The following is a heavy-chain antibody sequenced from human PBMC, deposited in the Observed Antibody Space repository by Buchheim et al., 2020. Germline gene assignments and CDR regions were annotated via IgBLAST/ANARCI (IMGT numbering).Heavy chain of an antibody. V-gene: IGHV1-2*06. CDR2: INPNSGGT. D-gene: IGHD6-19*01. Sequence: QVQLVQSGAEVKKPGASVKVSCKASGYTFTGYYMHWVRQAPGQGLEWMGRINPNSGGTNYAQKLQGRVTMTRDTSISTAYMELSSLRSEDTAVYYCARGSGGGGWSSYYYYYGMDVWGQGTT. J-gene: IGHJ6*02. CDR1: GYTFTGYY. CDR3: ARGSGGGGWSSYYYYYGMDV.